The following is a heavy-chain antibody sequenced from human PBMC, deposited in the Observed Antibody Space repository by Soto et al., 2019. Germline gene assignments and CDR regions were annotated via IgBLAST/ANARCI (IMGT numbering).Heavy chain of an antibody. D-gene: IGHD3-10*01. CDR2: INPSGGST. Sequence: QVQLVQSGAEVKKPGASVKVSCKTSGYTFTSYYMHWVRQAPGQGLEWMGIINPSGGSTSYAQKFQGRVTMTRDTSTSTVYMELSSLRSEDTAVYYCASRAGSGSYLDYWGQGTLVTVSS. CDR3: ASRAGSGSYLDY. V-gene: IGHV1-46*03. J-gene: IGHJ4*02. CDR1: GYTFTSYY.